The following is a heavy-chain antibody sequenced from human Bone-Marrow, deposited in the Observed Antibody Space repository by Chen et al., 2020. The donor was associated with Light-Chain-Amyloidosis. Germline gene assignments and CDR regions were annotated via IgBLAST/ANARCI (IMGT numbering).Heavy chain of an antibody. CDR3: ARRRDGYNFDY. J-gene: IGHJ4*02. V-gene: IGHV5-51*01. D-gene: IGHD5-12*01. CDR2: LYPDDSDP. Sequence: EVQLEQSGPEVKKPGESLKISCKGSGYTFPNYWIGWVRQMPGKGLEWMGGLYPDDSDPRYSPSFEGQLTISADKSIPTAYLQWRSLKASDTAMYYWARRRDGYNFDYWGQGTLVTVSS. CDR1: GYTFPNYW.